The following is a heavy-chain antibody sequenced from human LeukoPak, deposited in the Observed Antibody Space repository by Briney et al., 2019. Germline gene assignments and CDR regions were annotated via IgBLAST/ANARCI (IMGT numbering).Heavy chain of an antibody. CDR3: ARDSLDIVVVPARRFDP. V-gene: IGHV1-2*02. J-gene: IGHJ5*02. CDR2: INPNSGGT. D-gene: IGHD2-2*01. CDR1: GYTFTGYY. Sequence: VASVKVSCKASGYTFTGYYMHWVRQAPGQGLEWMGWINPNSGGTNYAQKFQGRVTMTRDTSISTAYMELSRLRSDDTAVYYCARDSLDIVVVPARRFDPWGQGTLVTVSS.